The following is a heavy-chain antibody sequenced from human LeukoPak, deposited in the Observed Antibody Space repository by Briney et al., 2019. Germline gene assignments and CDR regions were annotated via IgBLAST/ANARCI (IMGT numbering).Heavy chain of an antibody. Sequence: GGSLRLSCAASGFTFSNYWMTWVRRAPGKGLEWVANIRRDGSETHYVDSVMGRFTISRDNAKNSLYLQMNSLRAEDTAVYYCAKDHGRASVAGRWDFFDYWGQGTLVTVSS. V-gene: IGHV3-7*01. CDR1: GFTFSNYW. D-gene: IGHD6-19*01. J-gene: IGHJ4*02. CDR2: IRRDGSET. CDR3: AKDHGRASVAGRWDFFDY.